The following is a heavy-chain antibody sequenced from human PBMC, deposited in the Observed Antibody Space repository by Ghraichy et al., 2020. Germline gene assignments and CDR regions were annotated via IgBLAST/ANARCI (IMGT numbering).Heavy chain of an antibody. CDR3: ASRSGYRHYFDY. Sequence: GGSLRLSCAASGFTFSSYAVHWVRQAPGEGLEWVAVISYDGSNKYYADSMKGRFTISRDNSKNTLYLQMNSLRAEDTAVYYCASRSGYRHYFDYWGQGTLVTVSS. V-gene: IGHV3-30-3*01. CDR2: ISYDGSNK. CDR1: GFTFSSYA. J-gene: IGHJ4*02. D-gene: IGHD3-3*01.